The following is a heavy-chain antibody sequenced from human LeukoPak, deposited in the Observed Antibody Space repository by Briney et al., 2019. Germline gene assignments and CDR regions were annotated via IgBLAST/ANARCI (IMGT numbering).Heavy chain of an antibody. Sequence: GGSLRLSCAASGFTFSDYYMSWVRQTPGKGLEWVAVISSDGNKKYRADSVTGRLTISRDSSKNTLYLQMNSLRPEDTAVYYCASDYGDLPWGQGTLVTVSS. CDR3: ASDYGDLP. D-gene: IGHD4-17*01. CDR2: ISSDGNKK. J-gene: IGHJ4*02. V-gene: IGHV3-30-3*01. CDR1: GFTFSDYY.